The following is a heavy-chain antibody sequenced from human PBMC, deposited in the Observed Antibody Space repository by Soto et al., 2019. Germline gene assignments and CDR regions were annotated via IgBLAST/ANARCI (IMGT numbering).Heavy chain of an antibody. D-gene: IGHD3-10*01. CDR3: AKDKSMGEYSYYRYMDV. V-gene: IGHV3-9*01. Sequence: EVLLVESGGGLVQPDRPLRLSCEASGFNFENYAMHWVRQAPGKGLEWVSAISWNSGQLDYAGSVRGRFTISRDNGKNSLYLEMNSLRPDDTALYFCAKDKSMGEYSYYRYMDVWGRGTTVIVSS. J-gene: IGHJ6*03. CDR2: ISWNSGQL. CDR1: GFNFENYA.